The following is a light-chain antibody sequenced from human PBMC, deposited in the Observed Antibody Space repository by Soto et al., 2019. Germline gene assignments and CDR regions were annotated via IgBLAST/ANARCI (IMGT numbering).Light chain of an antibody. J-gene: IGLJ3*02. CDR3: ASYAARNNWV. V-gene: IGLV2-8*01. CDR1: SSDVGGYKY. CDR2: EVS. Sequence: QSALTQPPSASGSPGLSVTISCTGTSSDVGGYKYVSWYQQHPGKAPKLMIYEVSKRPSGVPDRFSGSKSGNTASLTVSGLQAEDEADYYCASYAARNNWVFGGGTKVTVL.